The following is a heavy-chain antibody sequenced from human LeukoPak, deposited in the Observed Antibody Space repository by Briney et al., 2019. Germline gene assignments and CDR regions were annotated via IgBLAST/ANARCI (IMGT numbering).Heavy chain of an antibody. V-gene: IGHV1-8*01. J-gene: IGHJ6*02. CDR2: MNPNSGNT. Sequence: GASVKVSCKASGYTFISYDINWVRQATGQGLEWMGWMNPNSGNTGYAQKFQGRVTMTRNTSISTAYMELSSLRSEDTAVYYCARIERLGYAIAARTSYYYYGMDVWGQGTTVTVSS. D-gene: IGHD6-6*01. CDR1: GYTFISYD. CDR3: ARIERLGYAIAARTSYYYYGMDV.